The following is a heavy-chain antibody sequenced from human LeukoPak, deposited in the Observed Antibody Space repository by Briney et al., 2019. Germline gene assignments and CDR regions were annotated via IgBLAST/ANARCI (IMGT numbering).Heavy chain of an antibody. Sequence: SETLSLTCAVYGGSFSGYYWSWIRQPPGKVLEWMGEINHSGSTYYNPSLKSRVTISVDTSKNQFSLKLSSVTAADTAVYYCARDLGIVGATGGYWGQGTLVTVSS. CDR2: INHSGST. CDR3: ARDLGIVGATGGY. CDR1: GGSFSGYY. J-gene: IGHJ4*02. D-gene: IGHD1-26*01. V-gene: IGHV4-34*01.